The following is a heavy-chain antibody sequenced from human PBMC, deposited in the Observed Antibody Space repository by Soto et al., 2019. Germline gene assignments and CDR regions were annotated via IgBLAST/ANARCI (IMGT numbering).Heavy chain of an antibody. CDR1: GGSISSGGYS. J-gene: IGHJ5*02. D-gene: IGHD2-15*01. CDR2: IYHSGST. CDR3: ARLVGSGYCSGGSCYAPNNWFDP. V-gene: IGHV4-30-2*01. Sequence: SETLSLTCAVSGGSISSGGYSWSWIRQPPGKGLEWIGYIYHSGSTYYNPSLKSRVTISVDRSKNQFSLKLSSVTAADTAVYYCARLVGSGYCSGGSCYAPNNWFDPWGQGTLVTVSS.